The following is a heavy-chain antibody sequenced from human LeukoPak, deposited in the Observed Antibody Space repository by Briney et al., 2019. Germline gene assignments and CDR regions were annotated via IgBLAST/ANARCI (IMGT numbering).Heavy chain of an antibody. V-gene: IGHV4-59*12. CDR3: ARSAAGTPFEPYYYYGMDV. J-gene: IGHJ6*02. CDR2: IYYSGST. CDR1: GGSISSYY. D-gene: IGHD6-13*01. Sequence: PSETLSLTCTVSGGSISSYYWSWIRQPPGKGLEWIGYIYYSGSTNYNPSLKSRVTISVDRSKNQFSLKLSSVTAADTAVYYCARSAAGTPFEPYYYYGMDVWGQGTTVTVSS.